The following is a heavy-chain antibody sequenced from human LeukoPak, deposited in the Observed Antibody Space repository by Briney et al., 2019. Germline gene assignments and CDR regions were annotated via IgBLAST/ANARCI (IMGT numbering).Heavy chain of an antibody. Sequence: GGSLRLSCAASGFSFSSYGMHWVRQAPGKGLEWVALIWYDGSNKYFADSVRGRFTISRDNSKNTLYLQINSLRAEDTAVYYCAKVFCTRTSCYWYLDLWGRGTLVTVSS. D-gene: IGHD2-2*01. J-gene: IGHJ2*01. V-gene: IGHV3-33*06. CDR2: IWYDGSNK. CDR3: AKVFCTRTSCYWYLDL. CDR1: GFSFSSYG.